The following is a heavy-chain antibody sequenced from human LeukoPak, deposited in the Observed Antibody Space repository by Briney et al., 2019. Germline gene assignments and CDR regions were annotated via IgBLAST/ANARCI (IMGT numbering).Heavy chain of an antibody. Sequence: GGSLRLSCTASGFTFSNYDMHWVRQATGKGLEWVSSIGTVGDTYCSDSVKGRFTISRENAKNSWYLQMSSLRAGDTAVYYCLRDCNNIRCSGARMDVWGQGTTVIVSS. J-gene: IGHJ6*02. CDR2: IGTVGDT. V-gene: IGHV3-13*01. CDR1: GFTFSNYD. CDR3: LRDCNNIRCSGARMDV. D-gene: IGHD2/OR15-2a*01.